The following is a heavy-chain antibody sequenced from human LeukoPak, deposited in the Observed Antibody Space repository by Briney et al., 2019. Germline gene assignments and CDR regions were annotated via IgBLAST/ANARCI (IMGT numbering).Heavy chain of an antibody. D-gene: IGHD3-3*01. J-gene: IGHJ4*02. CDR1: GFTFSNYW. CDR2: IKGDGIST. Sequence: GGSLRLSCAASGFTFSNYWMHWVRHAPGQGLVWVSRIKGDGISTNYADSVKGRFTISRDIAKNTLYLQMNSLRAEDTGVYYCAKDHYWSIDYWGRGTLVTVSS. V-gene: IGHV3-74*01. CDR3: AKDHYWSIDY.